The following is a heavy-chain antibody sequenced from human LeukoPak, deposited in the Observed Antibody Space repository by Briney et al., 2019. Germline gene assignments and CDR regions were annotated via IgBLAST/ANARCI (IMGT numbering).Heavy chain of an antibody. D-gene: IGHD2-8*01. Sequence: SETLSLTCTVSGGSIRSSNYYWGWIRQPPGKGLEWIGSIYYSGSTYYNPSLKSRVTISVDTSKNQFSLKLSSVTAADTAVYYCARAGRCTNGVCYTYYYYYMDVWGKGTTVTVSS. V-gene: IGHV4-39*07. J-gene: IGHJ6*03. CDR1: GGSIRSSNYY. CDR3: ARAGRCTNGVCYTYYYYYMDV. CDR2: IYYSGST.